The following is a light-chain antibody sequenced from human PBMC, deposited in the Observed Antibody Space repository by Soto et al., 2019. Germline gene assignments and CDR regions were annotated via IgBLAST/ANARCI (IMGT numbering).Light chain of an antibody. CDR3: QQYNSYS. CDR2: KAS. CDR1: QSISNW. Sequence: DIQMTQSPSTLSASVGDRVTITCRASQSISNWLAWYQQKPGKAPKLLIYKASSLESGVPSRFSDSGSGTEFTLTISSLQPDDFATYYCQQYNSYSFGQGTKVDIK. J-gene: IGKJ1*01. V-gene: IGKV1-5*03.